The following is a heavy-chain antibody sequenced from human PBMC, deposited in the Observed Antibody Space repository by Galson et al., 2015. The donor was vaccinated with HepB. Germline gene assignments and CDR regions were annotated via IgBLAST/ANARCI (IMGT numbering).Heavy chain of an antibody. D-gene: IGHD3-22*01. V-gene: IGHV3-74*01. CDR2: INSDGSST. CDR1: GFTFSSYW. J-gene: IGHJ3*02. CDR3: AREWGDSWAFDI. Sequence: SLRLSCAASGFTFSSYWMHWVRQAPGKGLVWVSRINSDGSSTSYADSVKGRFTISRDNAKNTLYLQMNSLRAEDTAVYYCAREWGDSWAFDIWGQGTMVTVSS.